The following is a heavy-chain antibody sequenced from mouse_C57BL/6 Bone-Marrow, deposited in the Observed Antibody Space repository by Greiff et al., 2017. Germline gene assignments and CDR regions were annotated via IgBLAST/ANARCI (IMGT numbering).Heavy chain of an antibody. D-gene: IGHD2-4*01. Sequence: VQLQQPGAELVKPGASVKLSCKASGYTFTNYWMHWVKQRPGQGLEWIGMMHPNGGSPDYNEKFKSEATLSVDKSSRTAYMELSSLTSEDSAVGYCARSYEYDDYTRDNWGQGTSVTVSS. CDR1: GYTFTNYW. CDR2: MHPNGGSP. V-gene: IGHV1-64*01. CDR3: ARSYEYDDYTRDN. J-gene: IGHJ4*01.